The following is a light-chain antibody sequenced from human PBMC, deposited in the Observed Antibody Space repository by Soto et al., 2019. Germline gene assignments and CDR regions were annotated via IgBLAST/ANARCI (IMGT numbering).Light chain of an antibody. CDR1: QSISSW. CDR3: QQYRSYSWT. V-gene: IGKV1-5*03. Sequence: DIPMTQSPSTLSASVGDRVTITCRASQSISSWLAWYQEKPGKAPKLLIYKASTLESGVPSRFSGSGSGTEFTISISSLQPDDFATYYCQQYRSYSWTFGQGTKVEI. J-gene: IGKJ1*01. CDR2: KAS.